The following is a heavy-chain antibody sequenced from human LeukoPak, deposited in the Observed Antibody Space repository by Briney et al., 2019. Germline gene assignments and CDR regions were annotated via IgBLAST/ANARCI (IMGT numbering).Heavy chain of an antibody. Sequence: PPGGSLRLSCAASGFTFSNYMMHWVRQAPGKGLEWVAVIWYDGSNKYYADSVKGRFTISRDNSKNTLYLQMNSLRAEDTAVYYCARDVVGHYDYWGQGTLVTVSS. CDR3: ARDVVGHYDY. CDR2: IWYDGSNK. D-gene: IGHD2-21*01. V-gene: IGHV3-33*08. CDR1: GFTFSNYM. J-gene: IGHJ4*02.